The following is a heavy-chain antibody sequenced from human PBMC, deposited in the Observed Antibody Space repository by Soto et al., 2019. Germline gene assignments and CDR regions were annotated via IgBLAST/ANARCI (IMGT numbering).Heavy chain of an antibody. Sequence: ASVKVSCKASEGTFNSYAIAWVRQAPGQGLEWMGGIIPFYNTLNYAQKFQDRVTITADDSTNTVYMELSSLRSDDTAVYFCASGASRWYPYFFDSWAQGTLVTVSS. J-gene: IGHJ4*02. CDR1: EGTFNSYA. V-gene: IGHV1-69*13. CDR3: ASGASRWYPYFFDS. CDR2: IIPFYNTL. D-gene: IGHD6-13*01.